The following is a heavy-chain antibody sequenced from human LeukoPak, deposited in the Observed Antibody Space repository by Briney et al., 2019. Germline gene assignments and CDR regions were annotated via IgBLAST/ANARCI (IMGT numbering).Heavy chain of an antibody. D-gene: IGHD2-15*01. V-gene: IGHV4-59*01. Sequence: SETLSLTCTVSGGSINSYYWSWIRQPPGKGLEWIGYIYYSGSTNYNPSLKSRVTISVDTSKNQFSLKMSSVTAADTAVYYCARVRGGHINNWFDPWGQGTLVTVSS. CDR1: GGSINSYY. CDR2: IYYSGST. J-gene: IGHJ5*02. CDR3: ARVRGGHINNWFDP.